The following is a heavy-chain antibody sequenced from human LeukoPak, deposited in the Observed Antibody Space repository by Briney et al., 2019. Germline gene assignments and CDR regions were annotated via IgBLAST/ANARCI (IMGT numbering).Heavy chain of an antibody. V-gene: IGHV1-18*01. J-gene: IGHJ3*02. CDR3: ARRSLYSSGSHYGGFDI. Sequence: ASVKVSCKASGYTFTSYGISWVRQAPGQGLEWMGWISAYNGNTNYAQKLQGRVTMTTDTSTSTAYMELRSLRSDDTAVYYCARRSLYSSGSHYGGFDIWGQGTMVTVSS. CDR2: ISAYNGNT. D-gene: IGHD3-10*01. CDR1: GYTFTSYG.